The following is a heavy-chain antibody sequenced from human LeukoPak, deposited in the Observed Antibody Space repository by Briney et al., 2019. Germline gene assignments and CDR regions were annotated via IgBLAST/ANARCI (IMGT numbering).Heavy chain of an antibody. CDR3: AKEGHNSGYYSDY. D-gene: IGHD3-22*01. CDR2: ISYDGSNK. CDR1: GFTFSGFA. J-gene: IGHJ4*02. V-gene: IGHV3-30*04. Sequence: GGSLRLSCAASGFTFSGFAMHWVRQAPGKGLEWVAVISYDGSNKYYADSVKGRFTISRDNSKNTLYLQMNSLRAEDTALYYCAKEGHNSGYYSDYWGQGTLVTVSS.